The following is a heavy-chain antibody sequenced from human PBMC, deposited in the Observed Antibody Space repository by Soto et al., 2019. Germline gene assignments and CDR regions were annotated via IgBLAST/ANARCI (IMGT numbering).Heavy chain of an antibody. J-gene: IGHJ4*02. V-gene: IGHV2-26*01. CDR1: GFSLSNARMG. D-gene: IGHD3-3*01. CDR3: ARIKGNLEWLLYDQGYYFDY. Sequence: QVTLKESGPVLVNPTETLTLTCTVSGFSLSNARMGVSWIRQPPGKALEWLAHIFSNDEKSYSTSLKSRLTISKDTSKSQVVLTMTNMDPVDTATYYCARIKGNLEWLLYDQGYYFDYWGQGTLVTVSS. CDR2: IFSNDEK.